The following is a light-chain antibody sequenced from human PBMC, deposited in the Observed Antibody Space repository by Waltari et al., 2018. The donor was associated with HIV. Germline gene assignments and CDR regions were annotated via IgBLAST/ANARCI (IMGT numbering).Light chain of an antibody. CDR2: NNN. J-gene: IGLJ2*01. Sequence: QSVLTQPPSASGTPGQRVTFSCSGSSSNIGSNPVDWYQKLPGTAPRLLIYNNNRRPSGVRDRFSGSKSGTSASLAISGLQSEDEADYYCAAWDDSLNGHVLFGGGTKLTVL. CDR3: AAWDDSLNGHVL. CDR1: SSNIGSNP. V-gene: IGLV1-44*01.